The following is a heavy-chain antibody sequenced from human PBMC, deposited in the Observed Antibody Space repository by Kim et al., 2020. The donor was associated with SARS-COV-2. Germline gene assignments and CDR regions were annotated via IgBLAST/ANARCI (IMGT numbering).Heavy chain of an antibody. CDR1: GFTFSSYS. V-gene: IGHV3-21*01. CDR3: ARDRSVGKTYYYDSSGYSC. CDR2: ISSSSSYI. J-gene: IGHJ4*02. D-gene: IGHD3-22*01. Sequence: GGSLRLSCAASGFTFSSYSMNWVRQAPGKGLEWVSSISSSSSYIYYADSVKGRFTISRDNAKNSLYLQMNSLRAEDTAVYYCARDRSVGKTYYYDSSGYSCWGQGTLVTVSS.